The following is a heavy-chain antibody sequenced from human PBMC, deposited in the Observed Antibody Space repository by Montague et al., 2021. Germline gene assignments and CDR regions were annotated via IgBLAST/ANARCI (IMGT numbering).Heavy chain of an antibody. CDR3: AREGVGDLLFSFDS. CDR2: TYYRSTWYT. CDR1: GDSVSTNNAA. D-gene: IGHD3-10*01. Sequence: CAISGDSVSTNNAAWNWIRESPSRGLEWLGRTYYRSTWYTDYAVSVKGRIAINPDTPKNQFSLQLNSVTPEDTAVYYCAREGVGDLLFSFDSWGQGTLVTVSS. J-gene: IGHJ4*02. V-gene: IGHV6-1*01.